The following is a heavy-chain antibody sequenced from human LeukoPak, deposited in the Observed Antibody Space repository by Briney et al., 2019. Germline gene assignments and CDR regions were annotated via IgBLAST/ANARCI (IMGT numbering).Heavy chain of an antibody. CDR3: ARGGYYPAIDY. CDR1: GGSISSYY. D-gene: IGHD3-22*01. CDR2: IYTSGTI. V-gene: IGHV4-4*07. J-gene: IGHJ4*02. Sequence: SETLSLTCTVSGGSISSYYWSWIRQPAGTALEWIGRIYTSGTITYNPSLKSRVTMSVDTSKNQFSLKLSSVTAADTAVYYCARGGYYPAIDYWGQGTLVTVSS.